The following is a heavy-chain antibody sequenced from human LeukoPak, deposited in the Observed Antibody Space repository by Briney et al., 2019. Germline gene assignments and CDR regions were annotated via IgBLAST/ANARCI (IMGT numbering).Heavy chain of an antibody. J-gene: IGHJ4*02. CDR1: GFTVINNY. CDR2: IYSGGST. Sequence: GWSLRLSCAASGFTVINNYMSGLRQPPRKELDWVSWIYSGGSTYYADSVKGRFTISRDNSKNTLYLQMNNLRAEDTAVYYCVRGKITMTVWGQGTLVTVSS. V-gene: IGHV3-53*03. CDR3: VRGKITMTV. D-gene: IGHD3-22*01.